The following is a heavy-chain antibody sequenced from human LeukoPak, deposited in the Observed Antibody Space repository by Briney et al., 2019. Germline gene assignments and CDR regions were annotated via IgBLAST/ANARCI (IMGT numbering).Heavy chain of an antibody. CDR2: ISWNSGSI. Sequence: GGSLRLSCAASGFTFDDYAMHWVRQAPGKGLEWVSGISWNSGSIGYADSVKGRFTISRDNAKNSLYLQMNSLRAEDTALYYCATTGVVAGKAFDYWGQGTLVTVSS. J-gene: IGHJ4*02. V-gene: IGHV3-9*01. CDR3: ATTGVVAGKAFDY. CDR1: GFTFDDYA. D-gene: IGHD6-19*01.